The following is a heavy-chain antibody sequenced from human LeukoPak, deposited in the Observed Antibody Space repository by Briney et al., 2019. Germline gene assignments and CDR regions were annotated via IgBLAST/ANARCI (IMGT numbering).Heavy chain of an antibody. V-gene: IGHV1-18*01. CDR1: GGTFSSYA. CDR3: ARVAGSHYMDV. Sequence: ASVKVSCKASGGTFSSYAISWVRQAPGQGLEWMGWISGNSVNTNPAQNLQGRVTMTKDTPTNTAYMELRSLRSDDTAVYFCARVAGSHYMDVWGTGSTVTVSS. D-gene: IGHD2-15*01. CDR2: ISGNSVNT. J-gene: IGHJ6*03.